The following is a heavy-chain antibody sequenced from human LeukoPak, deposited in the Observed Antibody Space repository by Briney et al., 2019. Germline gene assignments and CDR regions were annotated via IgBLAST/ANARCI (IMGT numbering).Heavy chain of an antibody. CDR2: MYYSGIT. CDR3: ARHVSGSGWWKFDS. Sequence: PSETLSLTCTVSGGSISSYYWTWIRQPPGRGLEWIGYMYYSGITKYNPSLKSRVTISVDTSKNQFSLKLSSVTAADMAVYYCARHVSGSGWWKFDSWGQGTLVTVSS. J-gene: IGHJ4*02. V-gene: IGHV4-59*08. CDR1: GGSISSYY. D-gene: IGHD6-19*01.